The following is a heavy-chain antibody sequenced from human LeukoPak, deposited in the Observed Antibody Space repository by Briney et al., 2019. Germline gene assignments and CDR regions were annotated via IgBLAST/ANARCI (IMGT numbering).Heavy chain of an antibody. J-gene: IGHJ4*02. CDR2: IKQDGSEK. Sequence: GGSLRLSCAASGFTFSDYYMSWVRQAPGKGLEWVANIKQDGSEKYYVDSVKGRFTISRDNAKNSLYLQMNSLRAEDTAVYYCAREVTPYYWGQGTLVTVSS. CDR3: AREVTPYY. V-gene: IGHV3-7*01. D-gene: IGHD2-21*02. CDR1: GFTFSDYY.